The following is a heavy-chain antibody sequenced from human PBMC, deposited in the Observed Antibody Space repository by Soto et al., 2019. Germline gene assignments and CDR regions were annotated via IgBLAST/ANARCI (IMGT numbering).Heavy chain of an antibody. D-gene: IGHD4-17*01. J-gene: IGHJ3*02. V-gene: IGHV3-11*01. CDR1: GFTFSDYY. Sequence: QVQLVESGGGLVKPGGSLRLSCAASGFTFSDYYMSWIRQAPGKGLEWVSYISSSGSTIYYADSVKGRFTISRDNAKNSLYRKKNSLRAEDTAVYYWARGRRAVTTVGGGDDAFDIWGQGTMVTVSS. CDR2: ISSSGSTI. CDR3: ARGRRAVTTVGGGDDAFDI.